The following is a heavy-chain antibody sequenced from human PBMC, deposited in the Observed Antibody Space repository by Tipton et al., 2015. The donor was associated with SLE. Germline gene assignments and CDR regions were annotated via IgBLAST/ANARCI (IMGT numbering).Heavy chain of an antibody. V-gene: IGHV3-33*08. CDR2: IWYDGSNK. J-gene: IGHJ6*02. CDR3: LRSPNYYYGMDV. Sequence: SLRLSCAASGFTFSSYGMHWVRQAPGKGLEWVAVIWYDGSNKYYADSVKGRFTISRDNSENTLYLQMNSLRAEDTAVYYCLRSPNYYYGMDVWGQGTTVTVSS. CDR1: GFTFSSYG.